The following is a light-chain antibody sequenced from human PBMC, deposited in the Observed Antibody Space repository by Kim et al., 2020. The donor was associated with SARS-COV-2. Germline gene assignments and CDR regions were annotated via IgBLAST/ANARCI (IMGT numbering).Light chain of an antibody. CDR1: SSNVGYNA. J-gene: IGLJ3*02. Sequence: QPVLTQPPSVSEAPRQRVTISCSGSSSNVGYNAVNWYQQLPGKAPKLLIYYDDVLASGVSDRFSGSKSGTSASLAISGLQSEDEADYYCAAWDDSLNARVFGGGTKLTVL. V-gene: IGLV1-36*01. CDR3: AAWDDSLNARV. CDR2: YDD.